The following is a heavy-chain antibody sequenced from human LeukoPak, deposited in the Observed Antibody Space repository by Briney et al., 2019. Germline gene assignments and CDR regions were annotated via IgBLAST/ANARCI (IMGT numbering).Heavy chain of an antibody. CDR1: GYTFTGYY. D-gene: IGHD3-10*01. J-gene: IGHJ3*02. V-gene: IGHV1-2*02. Sequence: GASVKVSCKASGYTFTGYYMHWVRQAPGQGLEWMGWINPNSGGTNYAQKFQGGVTMTRDTSISTAYMELSRLRSGDTAVYYCARGSRITMVRGHRAFDIWGQGTMVTVSS. CDR2: INPNSGGT. CDR3: ARGSRITMVRGHRAFDI.